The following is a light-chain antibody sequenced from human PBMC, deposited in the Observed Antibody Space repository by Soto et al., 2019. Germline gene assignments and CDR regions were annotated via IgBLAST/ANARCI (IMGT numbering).Light chain of an antibody. CDR2: LNSDGSH. Sequence: QPVLTQSPSASASLGASVKLTYTLSSGHSGYAIAWHQQQPEKGPRYLMKLNSDGSHSKGDGIPDRFSGSSSGAERYLTISSLQSEDEADYYCQTWGTGIRVFGGGTKVTVL. J-gene: IGLJ2*01. CDR1: SGHSGYA. CDR3: QTWGTGIRV. V-gene: IGLV4-69*01.